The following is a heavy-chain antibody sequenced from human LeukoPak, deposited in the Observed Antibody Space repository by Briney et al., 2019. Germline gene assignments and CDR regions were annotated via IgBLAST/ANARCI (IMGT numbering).Heavy chain of an antibody. CDR2: IYYSGST. CDR1: GGSISSYY. J-gene: IGHJ4*02. Sequence: PSETLSLTCTVSGGSISSYYWSWIRQPPGKGLEWIGYIYYSGSTNYNPSLKSRVTISVDTSKNQFSLKLSSVTVADTAVYYCARVGETWEPLGGLFDYWGQGTLVTVSS. CDR3: ARVGETWEPLGGLFDY. V-gene: IGHV4-59*01. D-gene: IGHD1-26*01.